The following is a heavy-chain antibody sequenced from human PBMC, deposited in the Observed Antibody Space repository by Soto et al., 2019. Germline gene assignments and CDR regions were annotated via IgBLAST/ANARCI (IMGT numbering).Heavy chain of an antibody. J-gene: IGHJ4*02. V-gene: IGHV3-9*01. Sequence: PGGSLRLSCEVSGLRLDDYGMHWVRQAPGKGLEWIAGISRDSRSISYGASMKGRFTISRDNDKDSLYLQLNSLRADDTAFYYCGKDALTTVAYYFDYWGQGALVTVSS. D-gene: IGHD4-17*01. CDR3: GKDALTTVAYYFDY. CDR1: GLRLDDYG. CDR2: ISRDSRSI.